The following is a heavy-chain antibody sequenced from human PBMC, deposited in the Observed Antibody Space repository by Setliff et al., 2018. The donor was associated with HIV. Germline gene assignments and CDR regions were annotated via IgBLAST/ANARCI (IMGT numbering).Heavy chain of an antibody. Sequence: PGGSLRLSCSASGFTFSSYAMHWVRQAPGKGLEYVSAISSNGGSTYYADSVKGRFTISRDNSKNTLYLQMSSLRAEDTAVYYCVKQTVSSSWSNWFDPWGQGTLVTVSS. J-gene: IGHJ5*02. CDR2: ISSNGGST. D-gene: IGHD6-13*01. CDR1: GFTFSSYA. V-gene: IGHV3-64D*09. CDR3: VKQTVSSSWSNWFDP.